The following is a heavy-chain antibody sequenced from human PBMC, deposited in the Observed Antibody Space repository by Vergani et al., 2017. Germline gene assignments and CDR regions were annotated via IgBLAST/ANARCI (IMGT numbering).Heavy chain of an antibody. CDR2: IYYSGST. CDR3: ASQQRGYSYEFDY. J-gene: IGHJ4*02. CDR1: GGSFSGYY. V-gene: IGHV4-34*01. Sequence: QVQLQESGAGLLKPSETLSLTCAVYGGSFSGYYWSWIRQPPGKGLEWIGSIYYSGSTYYNPSLKSRVTISVDTSKNQFSLKLSSVTAADTAVYYCASQQRGYSYEFDYWGQGTLVTVSS. D-gene: IGHD5-18*01.